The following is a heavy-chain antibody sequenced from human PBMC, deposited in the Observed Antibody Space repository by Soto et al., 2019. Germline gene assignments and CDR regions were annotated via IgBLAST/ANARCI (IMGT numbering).Heavy chain of an antibody. J-gene: IGHJ6*02. CDR3: ARDNRGSKVTMVRGVDLYYYGMDV. CDR2: IIPIFGTA. D-gene: IGHD3-10*01. CDR1: GGTFSSYA. Sequence: QVQLVQSGAEVKKPGSSVKVSCKASGGTFSSYAISWVRQAPGQGLEWMGGIIPIFGTANYAQKFQGRVTITADESTSTAYMELSSLRSEDTAVYYCARDNRGSKVTMVRGVDLYYYGMDVWGQGTTVTVSS. V-gene: IGHV1-69*01.